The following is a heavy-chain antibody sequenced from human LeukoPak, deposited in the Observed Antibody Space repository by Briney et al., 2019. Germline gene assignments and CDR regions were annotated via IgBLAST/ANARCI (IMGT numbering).Heavy chain of an antibody. CDR3: ARGLANRGVTMVRGVRGYYMDV. V-gene: IGHV4-38-2*02. CDR1: GYSISSGYY. Sequence: PSETLPLTCTVSGYSISSGYYWGWIRQPPGKGLEWIGSIYHSGSTYYNPSLKSRVTISVDTSKNQFSLKLSSVTAADTAVYYCARGLANRGVTMVRGVRGYYMDVWGKGTTVTVSS. D-gene: IGHD3-10*01. CDR2: IYHSGST. J-gene: IGHJ6*03.